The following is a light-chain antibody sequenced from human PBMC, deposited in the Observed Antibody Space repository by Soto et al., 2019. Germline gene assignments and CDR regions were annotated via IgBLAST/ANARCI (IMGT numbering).Light chain of an antibody. V-gene: IGKV1-5*03. Sequence: DIQMTQSPSTLSASVGDRVTITCRASQSISGWLAWYQQKPGKAPKLLIYKASSLETGVPSRFSGSGSGTEFTLTISSLQPDDFATYYCQQYDSYSRKFGQGTKVESK. CDR3: QQYDSYSRK. CDR1: QSISGW. CDR2: KAS. J-gene: IGKJ1*01.